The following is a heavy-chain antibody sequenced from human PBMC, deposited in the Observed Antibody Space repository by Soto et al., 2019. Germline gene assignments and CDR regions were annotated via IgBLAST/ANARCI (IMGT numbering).Heavy chain of an antibody. CDR1: GYTFTSYY. J-gene: IGHJ4*02. CDR2: INPSGGST. CDR3: ARERGITGTTIFYFDY. D-gene: IGHD1-7*01. Sequence: GASVKVSCKASGYTFTSYYMHWVRQAPGQGLEWMGIINPSGGSTSYAQKFQGRVTMTRDTSTSTVYMELSSLRSEDTAVYYCARERGITGTTIFYFDYWGQGTLVTVSS. V-gene: IGHV1-46*03.